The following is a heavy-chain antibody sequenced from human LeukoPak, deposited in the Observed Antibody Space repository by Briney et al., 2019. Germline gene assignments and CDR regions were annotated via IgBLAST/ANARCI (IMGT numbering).Heavy chain of an antibody. V-gene: IGHV4-34*01. CDR2: INHSGST. CDR3: ARAGGDFWSGYYHYFDY. D-gene: IGHD3-3*01. CDR1: GGSFSGYY. Sequence: SETLSLTCAVYGGSFSGYYWSWIRQPPGKGQEWIGEINHSGSTNYNPSLKSRVTISVDTSKNQFSLKLSSVTAADTAVYYCARAGGDFWSGYYHYFDYWGQGTLVTVSS. J-gene: IGHJ4*02.